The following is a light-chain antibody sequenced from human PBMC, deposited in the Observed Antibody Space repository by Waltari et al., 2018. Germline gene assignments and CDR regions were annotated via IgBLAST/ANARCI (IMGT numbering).Light chain of an antibody. CDR2: STN. J-gene: IGLJ2*01. V-gene: IGLV1-44*01. CDR1: TSNIGSNT. Sequence: QSVLTQPPSASGTPGQKITISCSGSTSNIGSNTVDWYQQLPGTAPKLLIYSTNLRPSGVPDRFSGSKSCSSASLAIFGLQSEDDADYYCAAWDDSLKGVVFGGGTKVTVL. CDR3: AAWDDSLKGVV.